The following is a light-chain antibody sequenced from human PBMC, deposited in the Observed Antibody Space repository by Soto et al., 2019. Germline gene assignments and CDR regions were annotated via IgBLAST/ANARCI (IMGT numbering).Light chain of an antibody. V-gene: IGKV3-20*01. CDR3: QQYATSPIT. J-gene: IGKJ5*01. CDR1: QSVGRNY. Sequence: ENVLTQSPGTLSLSPGERATLSCRASQSVGRNYLAWFQQKSGQAPGLVIYGASSRAAGIPDRLSGSGSGTDFTLTISRLEPEDFAVYYCQQYATSPITFGQGTRLEIK. CDR2: GAS.